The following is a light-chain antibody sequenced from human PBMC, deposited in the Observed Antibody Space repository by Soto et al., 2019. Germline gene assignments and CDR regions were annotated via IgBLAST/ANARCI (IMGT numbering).Light chain of an antibody. J-gene: IGLJ1*01. Sequence: QSVLTQPRSVCASAGQKVTISCSGSSSNIGGNSVSWYQQLPGTAPKLLIYDDNKRPSGIPDRFSGSKSGTSATLGITGFQTGDEADYYCGSWDSSLSAYVFGTGTKVTVL. V-gene: IGLV1-51*01. CDR2: DDN. CDR1: SSNIGGNS. CDR3: GSWDSSLSAYV.